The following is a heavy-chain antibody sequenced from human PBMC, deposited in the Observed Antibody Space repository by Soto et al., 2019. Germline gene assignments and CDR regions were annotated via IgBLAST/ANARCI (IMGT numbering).Heavy chain of an antibody. V-gene: IGHV1-58*01. J-gene: IGHJ6*02. CDR3: AADPYCSSTSCYGTPMDV. CDR2: IVVGSGNT. CDR1: GFTFTSSA. Sequence: SVKVSCKASGFTFTSSAVQWVRQARGQRLEWIGWIVVGSGNTNYAQKFQERVTITRDMSTSTAYMELSSLRSEDTAVYYCAADPYCSSTSCYGTPMDVWGQGTTGTVSS. D-gene: IGHD2-2*01.